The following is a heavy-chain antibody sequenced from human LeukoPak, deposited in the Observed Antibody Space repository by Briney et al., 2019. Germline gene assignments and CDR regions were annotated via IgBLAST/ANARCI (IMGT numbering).Heavy chain of an antibody. J-gene: IGHJ6*02. CDR1: GFTFSSYW. Sequence: PGGSLRLSCAASGFTFSSYWMSWVRQAPGKGLEWVANIKQDGSEKYYVDSVKGRFTISRDNAKNSLYLQMNSLRAEDTAVYYCARVGAGNDRGMDVWGQGTTVTVSS. V-gene: IGHV3-7*03. CDR2: IKQDGSEK. CDR3: ARVGAGNDRGMDV. D-gene: IGHD1-1*01.